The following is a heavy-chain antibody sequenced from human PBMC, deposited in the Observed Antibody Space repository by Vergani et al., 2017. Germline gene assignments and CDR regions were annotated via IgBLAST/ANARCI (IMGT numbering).Heavy chain of an antibody. Sequence: VQLVESGGGVVQPGRSLRLSCAASGFTFSNHGMHWVRQAPGKGLEWVAAISGSGGSTYYADSVKGRFTISRDNSKNTLYLQMNSLRAEDTAVYYCARVSPWQLPDYWGQGTLVTVSS. CDR3: ARVSPWQLPDY. CDR1: GFTFSNHG. D-gene: IGHD2-15*01. CDR2: ISGSGGST. J-gene: IGHJ4*02. V-gene: IGHV3-23*04.